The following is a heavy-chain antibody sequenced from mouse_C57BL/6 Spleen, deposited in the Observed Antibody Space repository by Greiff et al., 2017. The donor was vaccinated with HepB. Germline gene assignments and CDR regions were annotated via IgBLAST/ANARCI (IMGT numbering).Heavy chain of an antibody. Sequence: QVQLQQSGPELVKPGASVKISCKASGYSFTSYYIHWVKQRPGQGLEWIGWIYPGSGNTKYNEKFKGKATLTADTSSSTAYMQLSSLTSEDSAVYYCARDYYYYGSSFSWFAYWGQGTLVTVSA. CDR1: GYSFTSYY. J-gene: IGHJ3*01. CDR3: ARDYYYYGSSFSWFAY. D-gene: IGHD1-1*01. CDR2: IYPGSGNT. V-gene: IGHV1-66*01.